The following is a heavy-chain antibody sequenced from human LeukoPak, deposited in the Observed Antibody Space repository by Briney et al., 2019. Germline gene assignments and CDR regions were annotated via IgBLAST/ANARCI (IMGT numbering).Heavy chain of an antibody. V-gene: IGHV6-1*01. Sequence: SQTLSLTCAISGDSVSSNSWNWIRQSPSRGLEWLGRIYYKSKWFNDYAVSVKSRITINPDTSKNQFSLQLNSVTPEDTAVYYCARDFDFWGQGTLVTVSS. CDR3: ARDFDF. CDR2: IYYKSKWFN. CDR1: GDSVSSNS. J-gene: IGHJ4*02.